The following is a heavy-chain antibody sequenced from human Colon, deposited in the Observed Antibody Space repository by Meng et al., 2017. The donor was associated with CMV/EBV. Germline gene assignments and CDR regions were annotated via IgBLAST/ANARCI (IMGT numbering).Heavy chain of an antibody. J-gene: IGHJ4*02. D-gene: IGHD3-3*01. CDR2: ITGSGDTT. CDR1: GFTFNTYS. CDR3: LRDPLLLPRRY. Sequence: GGSLRLSCGVSGFTFNTYSMTWVRQAPGKGLEWVSAITGSGDTTFYADSVRGRFTISRDNSQNTVYLHMTSLRADDTATYYCLRDPLLLPRRYWGQGTLVTVSS. V-gene: IGHV3-23*01.